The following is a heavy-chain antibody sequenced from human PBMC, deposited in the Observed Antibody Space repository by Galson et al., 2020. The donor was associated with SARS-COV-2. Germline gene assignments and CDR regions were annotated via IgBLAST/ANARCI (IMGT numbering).Heavy chain of an antibody. V-gene: IGHV4-59*08. CDR2: IHYSGST. CDR3: ARLMAGAGSLVYFYY. D-gene: IGHD6-13*01. CDR1: GVSVSGYY. J-gene: IGHJ4*02. Sequence: ASETLSLTCTVSGVSVSGYYWSWIRQPPDKGLEWIGYIHYSGSTNYNSSLKSRVTISLDTSKNQFSLRLSSVTAADTAVYYCARLMAGAGSLVYFYYWGQGTLVTVSS.